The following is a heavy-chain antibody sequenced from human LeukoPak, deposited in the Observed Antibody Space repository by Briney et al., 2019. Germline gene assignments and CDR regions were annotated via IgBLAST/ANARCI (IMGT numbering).Heavy chain of an antibody. CDR1: GGSISSSSYY. CDR2: IYYSGSA. J-gene: IGHJ3*02. V-gene: IGHV4-39*07. CDR3: AREESEWEPDHAFDI. Sequence: SETLSLTCTVSGGSISSSSYYWGWIRQPPGKGLEWIGSIYYSGSAYYNPSLKSRVTISVDTSKNRFSLKLSSVTAADTAVYYCAREESEWEPDHAFDIWGQGTMVTVSS. D-gene: IGHD1-26*01.